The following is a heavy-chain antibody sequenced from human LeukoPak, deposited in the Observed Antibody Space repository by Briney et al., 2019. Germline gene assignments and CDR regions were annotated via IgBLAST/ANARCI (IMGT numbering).Heavy chain of an antibody. CDR2: IYHSGST. Sequence: SGTLSLTCAVSGGSISSSNWWSWVRQPPGKGLEWIGQIYHSGSTNYNPSLKSRVTISVDTSKNQFSLKLSSVTAADTAVYYCARHGLLWFGELLYRRFDPWGQGTLVTVSS. CDR3: ARHGLLWFGELLYRRFDP. J-gene: IGHJ5*02. CDR1: GGSISSSNW. D-gene: IGHD3-10*01. V-gene: IGHV4-4*02.